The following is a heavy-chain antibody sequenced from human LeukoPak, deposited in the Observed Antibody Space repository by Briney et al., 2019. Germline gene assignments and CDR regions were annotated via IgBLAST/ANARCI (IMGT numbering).Heavy chain of an antibody. J-gene: IGHJ4*02. D-gene: IGHD4-11*01. Sequence: ASVKVSCKASGYTFTGYYMHWVRQAPGQGLEWMGWINPNSGGTNYAQKFQGRVTMTRDTSISTAYMELSSLRSEDSAVYYCARWTTTYPDYWGQGTLVTVSS. CDR3: ARWTTTYPDY. CDR1: GYTFTGYY. CDR2: INPNSGGT. V-gene: IGHV1-2*02.